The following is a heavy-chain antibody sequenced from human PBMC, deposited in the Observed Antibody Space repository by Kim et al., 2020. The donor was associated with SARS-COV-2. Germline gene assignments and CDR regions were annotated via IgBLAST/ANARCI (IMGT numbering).Heavy chain of an antibody. D-gene: IGHD2-2*01. Sequence: NYARKLQGRVTMTTDTSTSTAYMELRSLRSDDTAVYYCARVVPAATQPDPWGQGTLVTVSS. V-gene: IGHV1-18*01. J-gene: IGHJ5*02. CDR3: ARVVPAATQPDP.